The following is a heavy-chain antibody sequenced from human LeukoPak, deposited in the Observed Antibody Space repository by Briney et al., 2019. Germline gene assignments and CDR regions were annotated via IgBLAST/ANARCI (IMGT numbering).Heavy chain of an antibody. J-gene: IGHJ4*02. CDR1: GFTFSSYG. CDR3: ARDQRLGELALFDY. V-gene: IGHV3-33*01. D-gene: IGHD1-26*01. Sequence: GGSPRLSCAASGFTFSSYGMHWVRQAPGKGLEWVAVIWYDGSNKYYADSVKGRFTISRDNSKNTLYLQMNSLRAEDTAVYYCARDQRLGELALFDYWGQGTLVTVSS. CDR2: IWYDGSNK.